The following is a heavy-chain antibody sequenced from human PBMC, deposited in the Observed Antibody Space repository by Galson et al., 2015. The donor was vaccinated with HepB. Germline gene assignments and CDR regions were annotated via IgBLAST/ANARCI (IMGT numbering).Heavy chain of an antibody. D-gene: IGHD1-1*01. CDR3: VRDNNYAFQH. J-gene: IGHJ4*02. CDR2: IRAEDSSV. V-gene: IGHV3-48*04. Sequence: SLRLSCAASGFTFSTDPMNWVRQAPGKGLEWLSNIRAEDSSVTYADSVKGRFTISRDNAKNSLIPQMNSLRAEDTAVYYCVRDNNYAFQHWGQGTLVTVSS. CDR1: GFTFSTDP.